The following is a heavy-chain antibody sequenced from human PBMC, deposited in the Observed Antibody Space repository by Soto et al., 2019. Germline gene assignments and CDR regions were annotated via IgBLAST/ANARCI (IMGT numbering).Heavy chain of an antibody. V-gene: IGHV1-18*01. CDR3: ARVVPGAEAWFGP. J-gene: IGHJ5*02. CDR1: GGTFNSYG. CDR2: IIPLYGTV. D-gene: IGHD2-2*01. Sequence: GASVKVSCKASGGTFNSYGISWVRQAPGQGLDWMGVIIPLYGTVNYAQKFQGRVSMTTDTSTTTAYMELRSLRSDDTAVYCCARVVPGAEAWFGPWGQGTLVTVSS.